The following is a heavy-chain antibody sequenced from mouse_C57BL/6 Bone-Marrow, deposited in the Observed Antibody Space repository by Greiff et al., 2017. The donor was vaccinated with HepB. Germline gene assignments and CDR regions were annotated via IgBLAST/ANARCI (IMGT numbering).Heavy chain of an antibody. J-gene: IGHJ3*01. CDR3: VGFYDYDGGFAY. D-gene: IGHD2-4*01. CDR1: GYTFTSYW. CDR2: IHPNSGST. V-gene: IGHV1-64*01. Sequence: QVQLQQPGAELVKPGASVKLSCKASGYTFTSYWMHWVKQRPGQGLEWIGMIHPNSGSTNYNEKFKSKATLTVDKSSSTAYMQLSSLTSEDSAVYYCVGFYDYDGGFAYWGQGTLGTVSA.